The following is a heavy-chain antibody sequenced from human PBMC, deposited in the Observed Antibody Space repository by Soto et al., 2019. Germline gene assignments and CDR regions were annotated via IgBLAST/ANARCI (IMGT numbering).Heavy chain of an antibody. Sequence: QVQLVQSGAEVKKPGASVKVSCKASGYTFTSYGISWVRQAPGQGLEWMGWISAYNGNTNYAQKLQGRVTMTTDTSTSTAYMELRSLRSDDTAVYYCAMGWRIAAAPPNYYYYYGMDVWGQGTTVTVSS. J-gene: IGHJ6*02. CDR3: AMGWRIAAAPPNYYYYYGMDV. CDR2: ISAYNGNT. D-gene: IGHD6-13*01. CDR1: GYTFTSYG. V-gene: IGHV1-18*01.